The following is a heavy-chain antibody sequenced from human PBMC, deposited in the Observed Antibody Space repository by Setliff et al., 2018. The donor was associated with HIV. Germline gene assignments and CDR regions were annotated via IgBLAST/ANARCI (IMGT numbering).Heavy chain of an antibody. CDR1: GFTFSTFA. CDR3: AKDQGGIYRVGFDY. V-gene: IGHV3-64*04. Sequence: GGSLRLSCTASGFTFSTFAMHWVRQAPGKGLEHISGISFNGNTAYYANSVKGRFTISRDNAKNTLYLQMNSLRAEDTAVYYCAKDQGGIYRVGFDYWGQGTLVTVSS. CDR2: ISFNGNTA. J-gene: IGHJ4*02. D-gene: IGHD1-26*01.